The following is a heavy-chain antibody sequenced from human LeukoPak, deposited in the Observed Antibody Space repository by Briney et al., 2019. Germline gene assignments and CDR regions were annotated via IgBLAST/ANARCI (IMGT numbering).Heavy chain of an antibody. D-gene: IGHD3-10*01. V-gene: IGHV7-4-1*02. CDR1: GYTFTGYY. Sequence: ASVKVSCKASGYTFTGYYMHWVRQAPGQGLEWMGWINTNTGNPTYAQGFTGRFVFSLDTSVSTAYLQISSLKAEDTAVYYCARDVYGSGSYFPYWGQGTLVTVSS. CDR2: INTNTGNP. CDR3: ARDVYGSGSYFPY. J-gene: IGHJ4*02.